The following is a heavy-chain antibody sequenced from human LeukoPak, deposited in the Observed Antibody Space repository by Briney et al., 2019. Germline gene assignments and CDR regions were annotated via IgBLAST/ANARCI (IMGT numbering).Heavy chain of an antibody. V-gene: IGHV3-30*18. CDR1: GFTFSSYG. CDR2: ISYDGSNK. CDR3: AQKEDGYSPGYFQH. D-gene: IGHD5-24*01. Sequence: GGSLRLSCAASGFTFSSYGMHWVRQAPGKGLEWVAVISYDGSNKYYADSVKGRFTISRDNSKNTLYLQMNSLRAEDTAVYYCAQKEDGYSPGYFQHWGQGTLVTVSS. J-gene: IGHJ1*01.